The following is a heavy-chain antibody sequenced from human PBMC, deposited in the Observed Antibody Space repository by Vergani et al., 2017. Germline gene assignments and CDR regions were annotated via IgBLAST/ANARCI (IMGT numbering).Heavy chain of an antibody. D-gene: IGHD2-2*01. Sequence: QVQLVESGGGVVQPGGSLRLSCAASGFSFSTYGMHWVRQAPGRGLEWVAFLRYDVSNEYYGDAVKGRFIISRDNSKNMLSLEMHSLRPEDTAVYYCANSYCSSLSCYAFYGMEVWGQGTTVTVSS. J-gene: IGHJ6*02. CDR1: GFSFSTYG. CDR3: ANSYCSSLSCYAFYGMEV. CDR2: LRYDVSNE. V-gene: IGHV3-30*02.